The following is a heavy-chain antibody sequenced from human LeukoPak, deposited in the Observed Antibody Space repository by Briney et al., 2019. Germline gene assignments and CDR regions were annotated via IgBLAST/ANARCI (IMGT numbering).Heavy chain of an antibody. CDR2: IYSTTTYI. CDR3: ARDQFIHAFDI. CDR1: GFTFSSFS. D-gene: IGHD5-24*01. Sequence: KAGGSLRLSCAASGFTFSSFSMNWVRQAPGKGLEWVSSIYSTTTYIYYAGSVKGRFTISRDNAENSLYLQMNSLRAEDTAVYYCARDQFIHAFDIWGQGTMVTVSS. J-gene: IGHJ3*02. V-gene: IGHV3-21*01.